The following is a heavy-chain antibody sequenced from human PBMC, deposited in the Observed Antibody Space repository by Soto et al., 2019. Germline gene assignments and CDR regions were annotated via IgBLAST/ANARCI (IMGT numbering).Heavy chain of an antibody. Sequence: QVQLQESGPGLVKPSGTLSLICVVSGGSVSSSNWWTWVRQPPGKGLEWIGEIYHSGSTNYNPSLKSLVTMSVDKSKNQFSLKLSSVTAADTAVYYCARVDGDYGEPIWGQGTQVTVSS. J-gene: IGHJ4*02. CDR1: GGSVSSSNW. V-gene: IGHV4-4*02. D-gene: IGHD4-17*01. CDR3: ARVDGDYGEPI. CDR2: IYHSGST.